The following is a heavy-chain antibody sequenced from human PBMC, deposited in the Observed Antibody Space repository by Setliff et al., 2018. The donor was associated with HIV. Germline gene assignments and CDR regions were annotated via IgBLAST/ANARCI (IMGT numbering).Heavy chain of an antibody. CDR3: ASSRSLFGEEYFHH. CDR2: IYHSGSA. V-gene: IGHV4-39*01. CDR1: GGSISGSSYY. Sequence: SETLSLTCNVSGGSISGSSYYWGWIRQPPGKGLEWIGSIYHSGSASHNPSLRSRITISVDTSKNQFSLKLRSVTAADTAVYYCASSRSLFGEEYFHHWGQGTLVTVSS. D-gene: IGHD3-10*02. J-gene: IGHJ1*01.